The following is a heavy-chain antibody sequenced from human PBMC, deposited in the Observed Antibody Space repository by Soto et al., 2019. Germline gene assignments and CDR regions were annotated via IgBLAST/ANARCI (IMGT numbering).Heavy chain of an antibody. V-gene: IGHV3-74*01. Sequence: GGSLRLSCAASGFTFSSYWMHWVRQAPGKGLVWVSRINSDGSSTSYADSVKGRFTISRDNATNTLYLQMNSLRAEDTAVYYCARDRREQRLVPPYYYYYYMDVWGKGTTVTVSS. CDR1: GFTFSSYW. D-gene: IGHD6-13*01. CDR2: INSDGSST. J-gene: IGHJ6*03. CDR3: ARDRREQRLVPPYYYYYYMDV.